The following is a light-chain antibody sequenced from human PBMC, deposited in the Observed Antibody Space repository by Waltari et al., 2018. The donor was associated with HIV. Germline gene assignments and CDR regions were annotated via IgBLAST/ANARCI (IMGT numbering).Light chain of an antibody. CDR3: CSYTVNSTGV. CDR1: SGDIGTYKY. Sequence: QYALTQPASVSGSPGPSIAISCTGTSGDIGTYKYVSWSQQHTGKLPKIIIYYFNVRPSGVSDRFSGSKSGNTATLTISGLHSDDEADYYCCSYTVNSTGVFGAGTKITV. J-gene: IGLJ1*01. V-gene: IGLV2-14*03. CDR2: YFN.